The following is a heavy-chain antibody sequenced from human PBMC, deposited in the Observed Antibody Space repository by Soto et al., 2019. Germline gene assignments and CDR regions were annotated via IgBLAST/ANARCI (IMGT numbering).Heavy chain of an antibody. J-gene: IGHJ6*02. CDR3: ARDLLYSSSSGYYYYGMDV. V-gene: IGHV1-2*04. CDR1: GYTFTGYY. D-gene: IGHD6-6*01. CDR2: INPNSGGT. Sequence: ASVKVSCKASGYTFTGYYMHWVRQAPGQGLEWMGWINPNSGGTNYAQKFQGWVTMTRDTSISTAYMELSRLRSDDTAVYYCARDLLYSSSSGYYYYGMDVWGQGTTVTVS.